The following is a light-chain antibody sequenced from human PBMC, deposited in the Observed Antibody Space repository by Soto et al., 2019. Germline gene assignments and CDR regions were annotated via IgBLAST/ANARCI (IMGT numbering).Light chain of an antibody. CDR1: QSISSW. V-gene: IGKV1-5*01. CDR3: QQYNSYSPT. Sequence: DIQMTQSPSTLSASVGDRVTITCRASQSISSWLAWYQQKPGKAPKLLIYDASSLESGVPSRFSGSGSGTEFTLPISSLQPEDFATYYCQQYNSYSPTFGQGTKLEIK. J-gene: IGKJ2*01. CDR2: DAS.